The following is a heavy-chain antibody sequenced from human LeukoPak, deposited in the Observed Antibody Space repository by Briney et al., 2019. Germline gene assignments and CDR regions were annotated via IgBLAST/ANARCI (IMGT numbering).Heavy chain of an antibody. J-gene: IGHJ4*02. D-gene: IGHD4/OR15-4a*01. Sequence: SGPTLVKPTQTLTLTCTFSGFSLSTSGVGVGWIRQPPGKALEWLALIYWDGDKRYRPSLKSRLTITKDTSKNQVVLTMTNMDPVDTATYYCAHSSRRESCHGARCYYFDYWGQGTLVTVSS. CDR2: IYWDGDK. V-gene: IGHV2-5*02. CDR3: AHSSRRESCHGARCYYFDY. CDR1: GFSLSTSGVG.